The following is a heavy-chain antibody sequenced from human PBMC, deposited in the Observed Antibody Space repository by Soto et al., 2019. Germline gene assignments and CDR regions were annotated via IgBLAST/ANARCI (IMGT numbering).Heavy chain of an antibody. CDR2: IYYSGST. CDR1: GGSISSGGYY. CDR3: ARSGYSYGPNPLLY. Sequence: SETLSLTCTVSGGSISSGGYYWSWIRQHPGKGLEWIGYIYYSGSTYYNPSLKSRVTLSVDTSKNQFSLKLSSVTAAATAVYYCARSGYSYGPNPLLYWGQGTLVTVS. D-gene: IGHD5-18*01. J-gene: IGHJ4*02. V-gene: IGHV4-31*03.